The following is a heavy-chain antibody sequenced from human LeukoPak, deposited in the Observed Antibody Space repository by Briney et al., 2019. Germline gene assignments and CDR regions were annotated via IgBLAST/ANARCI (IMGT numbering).Heavy chain of an antibody. J-gene: IGHJ6*03. CDR2: IYYSGST. D-gene: IGHD2-2*01. CDR3: ARDQYCSSTSCYYYYMDV. V-gene: IGHV4-59*01. Sequence: SVTLSLTCTVSGGSISSYYWSWIPQPPGKGLEWIGYIYYSGSTNYNPSLNSRVTISVDASKNQFSLKLSSVTAADTAVYYCARDQYCSSTSCYYYYMDVWGKGTTVTVSS. CDR1: GGSISSYY.